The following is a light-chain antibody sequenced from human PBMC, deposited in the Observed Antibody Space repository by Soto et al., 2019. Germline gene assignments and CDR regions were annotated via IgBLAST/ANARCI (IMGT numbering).Light chain of an antibody. CDR3: LQYQNLWA. Sequence: EIVMTQSPATLSVSPGERATLSCRASQSITRNLAWYQQSPGQAPRLLIYGASTRATGVPARFSGSGSGTEFTLTITSLQSEDFAVYSCLQYQNLWAFGPGTKVDIK. CDR2: GAS. V-gene: IGKV3-15*01. J-gene: IGKJ1*01. CDR1: QSITRN.